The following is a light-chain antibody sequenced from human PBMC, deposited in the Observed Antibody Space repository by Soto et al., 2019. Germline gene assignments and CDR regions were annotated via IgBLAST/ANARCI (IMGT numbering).Light chain of an antibody. J-gene: IGKJ3*01. Sequence: DIVMTQSPATLSVSPGERATLSCRASRTVSNNLAWYQQKPGQAPRLLIFYASTRATGIPDRFSGSGSEKEFTLPISSLQSEDSAVYYCQQYNYWPPGATFGPGTKVDIK. CDR3: QQYNYWPPGAT. CDR2: YAS. CDR1: RTVSNN. V-gene: IGKV3-15*01.